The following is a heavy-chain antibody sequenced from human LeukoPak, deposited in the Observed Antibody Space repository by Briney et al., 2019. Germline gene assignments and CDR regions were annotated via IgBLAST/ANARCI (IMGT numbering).Heavy chain of an antibody. Sequence: GGSLRLSCAASGFTFSRYWMNWVRQAPGKGLEWVSVIYSGGSTYYADSVKGRFTISRDNSKNTLYLQMNSLRAEDTAVYYCARARGPLDYWGQGTLVTVSS. J-gene: IGHJ4*02. V-gene: IGHV3-53*01. CDR3: ARARGPLDY. CDR1: GFTFSRYW. CDR2: IYSGGST. D-gene: IGHD3-10*01.